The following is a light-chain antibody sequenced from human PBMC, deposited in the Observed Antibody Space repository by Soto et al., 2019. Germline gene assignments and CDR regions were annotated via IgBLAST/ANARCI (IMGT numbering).Light chain of an antibody. CDR3: QSYDNTLSYDSSLSASV. V-gene: IGLV1-40*01. CDR2: GNY. Sequence: QSVLTQPPSVSGAPGQSITISCTGTSSKIGAGYDVHWYQQLPGSAPKLLIYGNYNRPSGVPDRISGSKSATSASLSIAGLQAEDEGDYYCQSYDNTLSYDSSLSASVFGGGTKVTGL. CDR1: SSKIGAGYD. J-gene: IGLJ2*01.